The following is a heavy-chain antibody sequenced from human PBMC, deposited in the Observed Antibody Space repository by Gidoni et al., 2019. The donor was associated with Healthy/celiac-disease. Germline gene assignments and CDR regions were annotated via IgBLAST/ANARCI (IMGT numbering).Heavy chain of an antibody. J-gene: IGHJ4*02. CDR3: ARDLVGSSWHVVDY. V-gene: IGHV3-33*08. CDR2: IWYDGSNK. Sequence: QVQLVESGGGVVQPGRSLRLSCAASGFTFSSYGMHWVRQAPGKGLGWVAVIWYDGSNKYYADSVKGRFTISRDNSKNTLYLQMNSLRAEDTAVYYCARDLVGSSWHVVDYWGQGTLVTVSS. D-gene: IGHD6-13*01. CDR1: GFTFSSYG.